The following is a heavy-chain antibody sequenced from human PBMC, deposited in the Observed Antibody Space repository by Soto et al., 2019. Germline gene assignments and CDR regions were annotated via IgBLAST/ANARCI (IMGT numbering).Heavy chain of an antibody. CDR3: ARDSGFGSFSMDV. CDR2: IWYDGSNK. D-gene: IGHD3-10*01. Sequence: GGSLRLSCAASGFTFSSYGMHWVRQAPGKGLEWVAVIWYDGSNKYYADSVKGRFTISRDNSKNTLYLQMNSLRAEDTAVYYCARDSGFGSFSMDVWGKGTMVTVSS. V-gene: IGHV3-33*01. J-gene: IGHJ6*03. CDR1: GFTFSSYG.